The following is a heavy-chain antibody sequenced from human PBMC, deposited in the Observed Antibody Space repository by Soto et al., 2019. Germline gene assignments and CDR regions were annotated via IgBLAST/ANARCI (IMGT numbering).Heavy chain of an antibody. J-gene: IGHJ4*02. CDR2: VNGRGGQT. CDR3: AQVTWLRKSRDC. Sequence: GGSLRLSCAASGFPLTSSDINWVRQAPGKGLEWVSGVNGRGGQTFYADSVRGRFTISTDTSKNTLFLQMNNLRDEDTALYYCAQVTWLRKSRDCWGQGTLVTVSS. V-gene: IGHV3-23*01. CDR1: GFPLTSSD. D-gene: IGHD3-10*01.